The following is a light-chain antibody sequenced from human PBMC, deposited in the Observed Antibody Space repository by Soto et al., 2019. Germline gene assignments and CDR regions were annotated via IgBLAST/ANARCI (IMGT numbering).Light chain of an antibody. V-gene: IGLV2-14*01. CDR2: DVS. CDR3: SSYTSSSTL. J-gene: IGLJ1*01. Sequence: QSALTQPASVSGSPGQSITNSRTGTSSDVGGYNYVFWYQQHPGKAPKLMIYDVSNRPSGVSNRFSGSKSGNTASLTISGLQAEDEADYYCSSYTSSSTLFGTGTKLTVL. CDR1: SSDVGGYNY.